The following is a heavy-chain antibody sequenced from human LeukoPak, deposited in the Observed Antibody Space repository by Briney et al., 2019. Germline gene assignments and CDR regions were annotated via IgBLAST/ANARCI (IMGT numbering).Heavy chain of an antibody. CDR2: MSGGGLST. CDR1: DSNIGTYA. Sequence: PGGSLRLSCGAPDSNIGTYAVTWVRQVPGKGLEWVSGMSGGGLSTYYARSVEGRFTISRDTSKNTFYLEMNSLGADDTALYYCAKDRISGQGGAARILDYWDQGILVTVSS. CDR3: AKDRISGQGGAARILDY. D-gene: IGHD6-6*01. V-gene: IGHV3-23*01. J-gene: IGHJ4*02.